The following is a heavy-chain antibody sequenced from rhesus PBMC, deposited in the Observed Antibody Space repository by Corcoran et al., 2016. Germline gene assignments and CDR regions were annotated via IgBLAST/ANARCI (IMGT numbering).Heavy chain of an antibody. D-gene: IGHD6-13*01. CDR2: IYGKSAST. CDR3: ARDSYSSWGVAFDF. J-gene: IGHJ3*01. Sequence: QVKLQQWGEGLVKPSETLSLTCAVYGGSISGYYYWDWIRQPPGKGLEWIGYIYGKSASTNYNPSLRNRVTISQNTSKNQFSLKLSSVTAADTAVYYCARDSYSSWGVAFDFWGQGLRVTVSS. CDR1: GGSISGYYY. V-gene: IGHV4-73*01.